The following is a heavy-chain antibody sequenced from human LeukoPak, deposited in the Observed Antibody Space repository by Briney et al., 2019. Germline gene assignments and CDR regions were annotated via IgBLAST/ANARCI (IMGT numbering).Heavy chain of an antibody. J-gene: IGHJ3*02. CDR3: ARGRYCSADICSGGDAFDI. Sequence: PSETLSLTCTVSGGSINNYYWSWIRQPAGKGLEWIGRSYTCWSSNYNPSLKRQVTMSVDTSKNQFSLKLSSVTAADTAVYYCARGRYCSADICSGGDAFDIWGQGTMVSVSS. V-gene: IGHV4-4*07. CDR2: SYTCWSS. CDR1: GGSINNYY. D-gene: IGHD2-15*01.